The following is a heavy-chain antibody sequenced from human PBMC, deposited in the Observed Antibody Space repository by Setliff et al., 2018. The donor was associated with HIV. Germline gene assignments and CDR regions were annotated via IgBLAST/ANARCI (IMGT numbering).Heavy chain of an antibody. CDR1: GGSFSSYY. Sequence: PSETLSLTCAVYGGSFSSYYWIWIRQPPGKGLEWIGEINHSGSTAYNPPLKSRVTISVDTSKNQFSLKLSSVTAADTAVFYCARDQSDWFYWGQGTLVTVSS. D-gene: IGHD3-3*01. J-gene: IGHJ4*02. V-gene: IGHV4-34*01. CDR2: INHSGST. CDR3: ARDQSDWFY.